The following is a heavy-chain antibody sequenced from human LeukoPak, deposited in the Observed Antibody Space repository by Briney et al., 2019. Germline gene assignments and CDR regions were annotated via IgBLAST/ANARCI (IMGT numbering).Heavy chain of an antibody. D-gene: IGHD6-19*01. CDR1: GGSFSGYY. Sequence: SETLSLTCAVYGGSFSGYYWSWIRQPPGKGLEWIGEINHSGSTNYNPSLKSRVTIPVDTSKNQFSLKLSSVTAADTAVYYCARGEGAVAGTIDYWGQGTLVTVSS. V-gene: IGHV4-34*01. J-gene: IGHJ4*02. CDR3: ARGEGAVAGTIDY. CDR2: INHSGST.